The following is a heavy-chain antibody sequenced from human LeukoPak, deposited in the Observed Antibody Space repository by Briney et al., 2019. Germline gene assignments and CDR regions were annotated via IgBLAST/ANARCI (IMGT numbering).Heavy chain of an antibody. Sequence: GASVKVSCKVSGYTLTELSMHWVRQAPGKGLEWMGWISAYDGNTDVAQKLQGRVTMTTDTSTSTAYMELRSLRSDDTAVYYCARVGTILEWLQPDYWGQGTLVTVSS. V-gene: IGHV1-18*01. CDR2: ISAYDGNT. CDR1: GYTLTELS. D-gene: IGHD3-3*01. CDR3: ARVGTILEWLQPDY. J-gene: IGHJ4*02.